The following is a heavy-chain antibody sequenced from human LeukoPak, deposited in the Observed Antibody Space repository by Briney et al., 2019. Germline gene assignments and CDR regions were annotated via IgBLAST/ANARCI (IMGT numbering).Heavy chain of an antibody. J-gene: IGHJ6*04. CDR1: VLTFSSYS. Sequence: GGSLTLSCAASVLTFSSYSMNWVRQAPGKGLEWLSSICSSGTHIYYAESLKGRFTISRDNAQNSLYLQMNSLRAEDTAVYYCARDRQLSIAKPASFLFCGMDVWGEGTTVTVSS. CDR2: ICSSGTHI. V-gene: IGHV3-21*01. D-gene: IGHD2-2*01. CDR3: ARDRQLSIAKPASFLFCGMDV.